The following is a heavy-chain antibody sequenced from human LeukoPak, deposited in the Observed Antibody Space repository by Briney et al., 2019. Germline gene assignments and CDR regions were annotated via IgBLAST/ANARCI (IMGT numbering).Heavy chain of an antibody. Sequence: GASVKVSCKASGYTLTSYYMHWVRQAPGQGLEWMGIINPSGGSTSYAQKFQGRVTMTRDTSTSTVYMELSSLRSEDTAVYYCARDSRADDSSGYSLGGDAFDIWGQGTMVTVSS. J-gene: IGHJ3*02. CDR1: GYTLTSYY. CDR2: INPSGGST. D-gene: IGHD3-22*01. CDR3: ARDSRADDSSGYSLGGDAFDI. V-gene: IGHV1-46*01.